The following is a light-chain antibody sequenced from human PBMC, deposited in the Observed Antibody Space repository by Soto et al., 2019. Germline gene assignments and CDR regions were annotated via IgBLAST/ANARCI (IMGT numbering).Light chain of an antibody. Sequence: EIVLTQSPDTLSLSPGERATLSCRASQRISISYLAWYQQQPGQAPRLLIHSTSPRATGIPDRFSGSGSGTDFTLTISKLEPGDFAVYYCQQYGGSSWTFGQGTKVEI. CDR3: QQYGGSSWT. CDR2: STS. V-gene: IGKV3-20*01. J-gene: IGKJ1*01. CDR1: QRISISY.